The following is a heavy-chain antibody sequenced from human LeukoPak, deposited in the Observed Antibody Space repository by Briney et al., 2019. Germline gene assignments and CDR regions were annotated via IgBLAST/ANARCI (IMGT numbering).Heavy chain of an antibody. CDR3: AKYGPCGCTRCYRYFDY. CDR2: IRGSGGGT. D-gene: IGHD2-8*01. CDR1: GLTFSIYA. Sequence: GGSLRLSCAASGLTFSIYAMRWVRQAPGKGLEWVSAIRGSGGGTFYADSVKGRFTISRDNSKNALHLQMNSLRVEDTAVYYCAKYGPCGCTRCYRYFDYWGQGTLVTVSS. J-gene: IGHJ4*02. V-gene: IGHV3-23*01.